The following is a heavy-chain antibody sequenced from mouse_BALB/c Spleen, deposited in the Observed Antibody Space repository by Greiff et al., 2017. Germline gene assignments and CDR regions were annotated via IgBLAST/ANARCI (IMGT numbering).Heavy chain of an antibody. CDR1: GYAFSSYW. D-gene: IGHD2-1*01. CDR2: IAPGSGST. CDR3: ARCGNLYYFDY. V-gene: IGHV1S41*01. J-gene: IGHJ2*01. Sequence: ELVRPGSSVKISCKASGYAFSSYWINWIKQRPGQGLEWIGRIAPGSGSTYYNEMFKGKATLTVDTSSSTAYIQLSSLSSEDSAVYFCARCGNLYYFDYWGQGTTLTVSS.